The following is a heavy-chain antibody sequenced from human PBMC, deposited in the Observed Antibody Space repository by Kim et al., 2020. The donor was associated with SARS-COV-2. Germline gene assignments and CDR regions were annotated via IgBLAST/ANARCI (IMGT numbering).Heavy chain of an antibody. CDR3: SSLRNYGNWFDP. J-gene: IGHJ5*02. V-gene: IGHV4-59*01. D-gene: IGHD3-16*01. CDR2: T. Sequence: TNYNPALKSRVASSIDTSKNQFSLNMRSVTAADTAVYYCSSLRNYGNWFDPWGRGTLVTVSS.